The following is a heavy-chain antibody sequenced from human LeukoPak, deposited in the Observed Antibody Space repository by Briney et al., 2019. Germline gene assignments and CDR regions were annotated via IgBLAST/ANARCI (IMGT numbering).Heavy chain of an antibody. Sequence: SETLSLTCAVYGGSFSGYYWSWIRQPPGKGLEWIGEINHSGSTNYNPSLKSRVTISVDTSKNQFSLKLSSVTAADTAVYYCARIPIASDYGDSIDYWGQGTLVTVSS. CDR3: ARIPIASDYGDSIDY. CDR2: INHSGST. D-gene: IGHD4-17*01. V-gene: IGHV4-34*01. CDR1: GGSFSGYY. J-gene: IGHJ4*02.